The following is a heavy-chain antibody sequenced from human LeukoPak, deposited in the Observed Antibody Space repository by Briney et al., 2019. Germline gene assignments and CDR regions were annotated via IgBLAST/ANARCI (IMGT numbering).Heavy chain of an antibody. CDR2: INHSGST. CDR3: AREPGIAVAGTGYYFDY. J-gene: IGHJ4*02. Sequence: PSETLSLTCAVYGGSFSGYYWSWIRQPPGKGLEWIGEINHSGSTNYNPSIKSRVTISVDTSKNQFSLKLSSVPAADTAVYYCAREPGIAVAGTGYYFDYWGQGTRVTVST. CDR1: GGSFSGYY. D-gene: IGHD6-19*01. V-gene: IGHV4-34*01.